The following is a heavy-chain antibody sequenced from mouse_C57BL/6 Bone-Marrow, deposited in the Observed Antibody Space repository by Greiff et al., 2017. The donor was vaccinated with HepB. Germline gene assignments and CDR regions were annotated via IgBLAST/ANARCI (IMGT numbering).Heavy chain of an antibody. V-gene: IGHV3-6*01. CDR3: ASRLFDY. J-gene: IGHJ2*01. D-gene: IGHD3-2*02. Sequence: EVQLQESGPGLVKPSQSLSLTCSVTGYSITSGYNWNWIRQFPGNKLEWMGYISYDGSNNYNPSLKNRISITRDTSKNQFFLKLNSVTTEDTATYYCASRLFDYWGQGTTLTVSS. CDR2: ISYDGSN. CDR1: GYSITSGYN.